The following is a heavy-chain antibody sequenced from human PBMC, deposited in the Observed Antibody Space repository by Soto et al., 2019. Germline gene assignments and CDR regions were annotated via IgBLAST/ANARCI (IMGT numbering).Heavy chain of an antibody. Sequence: GGSLRLSCAASGFTFISYEMNWVRQAPGKGLEWVSYISSSGSTIYYADSVKGRFTISRDNAKNSLYLQMNSLRAEDTAVYYCARDPSYYDSSGYYQQDAFDIWGQGTMVTVSS. CDR2: ISSSGSTI. CDR1: GFTFISYE. CDR3: ARDPSYYDSSGYYQQDAFDI. J-gene: IGHJ3*02. V-gene: IGHV3-48*03. D-gene: IGHD3-22*01.